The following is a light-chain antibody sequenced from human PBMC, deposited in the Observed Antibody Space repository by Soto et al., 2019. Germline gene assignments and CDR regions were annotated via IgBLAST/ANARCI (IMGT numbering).Light chain of an antibody. CDR2: DAS. CDR3: QQRSNWPPFT. V-gene: IGKV3-11*01. J-gene: IGKJ3*01. CDR1: RSVSRY. Sequence: EIVLTQSPATLSLSPGERATLSCRSSRSVSRYLAWYQQKPGQAPRLLIFDASNRATGIPARFSGSGSGTGFTLTISSLEPEDFAVYYCQQRSNWPPFTFGPGTKVEIK.